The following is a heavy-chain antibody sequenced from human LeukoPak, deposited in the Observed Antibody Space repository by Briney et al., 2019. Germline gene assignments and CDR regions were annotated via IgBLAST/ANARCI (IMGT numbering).Heavy chain of an antibody. J-gene: IGHJ4*02. CDR1: GYTFTSYG. V-gene: IGHV1-18*01. Sequence: GASVKVSCKASGYTFTSYGISWVRQAPGQGLEWMGWIGAYNGNTNYAQKLQGRVTMTTDTSTSTAYMELRSLRSDDTAVYYCARDGVLVFGVLTQDYWGQGTLVTVSS. CDR2: IGAYNGNT. CDR3: ARDGVLVFGVLTQDY. D-gene: IGHD3-3*01.